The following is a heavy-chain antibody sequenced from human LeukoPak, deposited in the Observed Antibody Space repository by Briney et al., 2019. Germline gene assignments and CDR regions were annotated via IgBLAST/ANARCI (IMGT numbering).Heavy chain of an antibody. V-gene: IGHV1-69*05. CDR2: IIPIFGTA. J-gene: IGHJ4*02. CDR1: GGTFSSYA. D-gene: IGHD5-12*01. Sequence: ASVKVSCEASGGTFSSYAISWVRQAPGQGLEWMGGIIPIFGTANYAQKFQGRVTITTDESTSTAYMELSSLRSEDTAVYYCASLFNSGHDTHYPYWGQGTLVTVSS. CDR3: ASLFNSGHDTHYPY.